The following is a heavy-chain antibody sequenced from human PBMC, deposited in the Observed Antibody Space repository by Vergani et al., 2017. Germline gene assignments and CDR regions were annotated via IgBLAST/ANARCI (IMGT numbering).Heavy chain of an antibody. D-gene: IGHD2-2*01. CDR1: GGSFSGYY. J-gene: IGHJ4*02. Sequence: QVQLQQWGAGLLKHSETLSLTCAVYGGSFSGYYWSWIRQPPGKGLEWIGEINHSGSTNYNPSLKSRVTISVDTSKNQFSLKLSSVTAADTAVYYCARGRSPYQLLPTNDYWGQGTLVTVSS. V-gene: IGHV4-34*01. CDR3: ARGRSPYQLLPTNDY. CDR2: INHSGST.